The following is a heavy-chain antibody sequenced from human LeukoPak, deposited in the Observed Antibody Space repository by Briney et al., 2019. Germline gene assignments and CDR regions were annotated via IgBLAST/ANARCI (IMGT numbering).Heavy chain of an antibody. Sequence: GSLRLSCAASGVTFSSYGMHWVRQAPGKGLEWVAFIRYDGSNKYYADSVKGRFTISRDNSKNTLYLQMNSLRAEDTAVYYCAKLAGTIWAIMSVAYFDYGGQGTLVTVSS. D-gene: IGHD1-1*01. V-gene: IGHV3-30*02. J-gene: IGHJ4*02. CDR3: AKLAGTIWAIMSVAYFDY. CDR2: IRYDGSNK. CDR1: GVTFSSYG.